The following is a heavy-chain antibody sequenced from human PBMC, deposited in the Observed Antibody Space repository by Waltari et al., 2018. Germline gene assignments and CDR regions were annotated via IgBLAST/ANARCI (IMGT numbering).Heavy chain of an antibody. Sequence: QVQLQESGPGLVKPSVTLSPTCTVSGVPISSYYWIWLTQPPGKGLEWIGYIYYSGSTNYNPSLKSRVTISVDTSKNQCSLKLSSVTAADTAVYYCARDSRYNWNDGGDYWGQGTLVTVSS. CDR2: IYYSGST. CDR1: GVPISSYY. CDR3: ARDSRYNWNDGGDY. D-gene: IGHD1-20*01. J-gene: IGHJ4*02. V-gene: IGHV4-59*01.